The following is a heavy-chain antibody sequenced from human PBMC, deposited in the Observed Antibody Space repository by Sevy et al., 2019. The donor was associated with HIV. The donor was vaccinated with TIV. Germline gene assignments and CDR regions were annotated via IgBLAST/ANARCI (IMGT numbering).Heavy chain of an antibody. V-gene: IGHV3-11*04. CDR3: ARDDSSGYYPPGYNWFDP. D-gene: IGHD3-22*01. J-gene: IGHJ5*02. CDR2: ISSSGSTI. Sequence: GGSLRLSCAASGFTFSDYYMSWIRQAPGKGLEWVSYISSSGSTIYYADSVKGRFTISRDNAKNSLYLQMNSLRAEDTAVYYCARDDSSGYYPPGYNWFDPWGQGTLVTVSS. CDR1: GFTFSDYY.